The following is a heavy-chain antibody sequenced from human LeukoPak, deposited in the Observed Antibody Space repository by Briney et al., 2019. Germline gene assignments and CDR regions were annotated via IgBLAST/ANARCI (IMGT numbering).Heavy chain of an antibody. D-gene: IGHD3-10*01. CDR2: LSGSGGTT. Sequence: GGSLRLSCAASGFTFSHYGMSWVRQAPGKGLERVSALSGSGGTTYYADSVRGRFTISRDNSKNTLYLQVNSLRAEDTAVYYCAKDYPGALLYFDCWGQGTLVTVSS. CDR3: AKDYPGALLYFDC. CDR1: GFTFSHYG. J-gene: IGHJ4*02. V-gene: IGHV3-23*01.